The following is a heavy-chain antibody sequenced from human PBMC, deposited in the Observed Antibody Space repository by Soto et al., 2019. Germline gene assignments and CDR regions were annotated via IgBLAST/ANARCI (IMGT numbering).Heavy chain of an antibody. CDR1: GFSLSTSGVG. Sequence: QVTLQEDGPTLVKSTQTLTLTCNFSGFSLSTSGVGVGWIRPTPGNALEWLSLIYWDDDKRSSPALHSRLSTAKDASKQEVVLTLANMDTVHTGTYSCVPIGISTIFVMVIRSGSFGSWCQAILVSVSS. J-gene: IGHJ5*01. D-gene: IGHD2-8*01. CDR3: VPIGISTIFVMVIRSGSFGS. CDR2: IYWDDDK. V-gene: IGHV2-5*04.